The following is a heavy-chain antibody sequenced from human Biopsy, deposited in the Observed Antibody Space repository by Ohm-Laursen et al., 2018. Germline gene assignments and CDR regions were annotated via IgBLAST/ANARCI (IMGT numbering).Heavy chain of an antibody. CDR3: VKQWGGYNFDS. Sequence: SLRLSCTASGFTFHTYAMNWVRQAPGKGLEWVAHIDVSDHNTYYADSVRGRFTISRDNSKQMVHLEINSLTADETAVYYCVKQWGGYNFDSWGQGTLVTVSS. CDR1: GFTFHTYA. CDR2: IDVSDHNT. J-gene: IGHJ5*01. V-gene: IGHV3-23*01. D-gene: IGHD1-14*01.